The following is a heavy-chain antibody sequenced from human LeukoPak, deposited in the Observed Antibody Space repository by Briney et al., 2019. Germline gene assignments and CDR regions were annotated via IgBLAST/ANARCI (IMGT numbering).Heavy chain of an antibody. V-gene: IGHV4-59*01. J-gene: IGHJ4*02. CDR2: ISYSGST. Sequence: PSETLSLTCTASGGSITSYYWSWIRQPPGKGLEWIGYISYSGSTNYNPSLKSRVTISLDTSKNQFSLRLSSVTAADTAVYYCARAVAAAGILDYWGQGTLVTVSS. D-gene: IGHD6-13*01. CDR3: ARAVAAAGILDY. CDR1: GGSITSYY.